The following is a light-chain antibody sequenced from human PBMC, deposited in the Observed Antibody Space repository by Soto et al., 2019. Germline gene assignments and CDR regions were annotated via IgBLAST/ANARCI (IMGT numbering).Light chain of an antibody. CDR2: AAS. Sequence: DIQMTQSPSSLSASVGDRVTITCRANQNITSYLNWYQQKPGKAPKLLIFAASNLQSGVPSRFSGSGSGTDFTLAISSLQPEDFATYYCQQSYSGGTFGQGTKVEIK. J-gene: IGKJ1*01. CDR3: QQSYSGGT. V-gene: IGKV1-39*01. CDR1: QNITSY.